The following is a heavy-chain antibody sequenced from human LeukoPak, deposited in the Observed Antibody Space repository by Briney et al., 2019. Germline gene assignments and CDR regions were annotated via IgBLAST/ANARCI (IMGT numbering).Heavy chain of an antibody. CDR3: ARVSCTDSRCSPYYYIDV. CDR1: GASVTTYY. V-gene: IGHV4-4*07. J-gene: IGHJ6*03. D-gene: IGHD2-8*02. Sequence: SETLFLTCTVSGASVTTYYWGWIRQPAGKGLEWIGRVHTSGGTNYNPSLKSRVTMSVDTSKNQFSLKLSSLTAADTALYYCARVSCTDSRCSPYYYIDVWGTGTTVTVSS. CDR2: VHTSGGT.